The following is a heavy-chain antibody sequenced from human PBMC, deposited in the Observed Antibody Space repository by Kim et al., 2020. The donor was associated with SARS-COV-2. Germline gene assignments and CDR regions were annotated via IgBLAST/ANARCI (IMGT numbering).Heavy chain of an antibody. CDR1: GYTFTSYG. J-gene: IGHJ4*02. Sequence: ASVKVSCKASGYTFTSYGITWVRQAPGQGLEWMGWISPYNGNSNSAQNLQGRVTLTTDTSTSTAYMELRSLRSDDTAVYYCVRGPRNDFDYWGQGTLVTVSS. CDR3: VRGPRNDFDY. D-gene: IGHD4-4*01. V-gene: IGHV1-18*04. CDR2: ISPYNGNS.